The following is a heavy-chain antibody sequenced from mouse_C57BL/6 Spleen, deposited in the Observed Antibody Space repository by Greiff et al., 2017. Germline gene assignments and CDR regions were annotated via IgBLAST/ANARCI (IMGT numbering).Heavy chain of an antibody. V-gene: IGHV2-2*02. CDR3: ARIHVDY. CDR1: GFSLTSYG. CDR2: IWLGGSA. J-gene: IGHJ2*01. Sequence: VQLQQSGPGLVQPSQSLSITCTVSGFSLTSYGVHWVSQSPGKGLEWLGVIWLGGSADSNAAIISRLGISKDNSKSQDFFKMNSLQTNDTAIYYCARIHVDYWGQGTTLTVSS.